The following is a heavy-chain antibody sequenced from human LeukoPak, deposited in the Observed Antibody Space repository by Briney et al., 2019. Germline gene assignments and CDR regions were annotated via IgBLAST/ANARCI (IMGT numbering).Heavy chain of an antibody. CDR3: AKGTNYYTSGSYFDY. CDR1: GFTFSSYA. Sequence: GGSLRLSRAASGFTFSSYAMSWVRQAPGKGLEWVSAISSSGGSTYYADSVKGRFTISRDNSKNTLYLQMNSLRAEDTAVYYCAKGTNYYTSGSYFDYWGQGTLVTVSS. D-gene: IGHD3-10*01. J-gene: IGHJ4*02. CDR2: ISSSGGST. V-gene: IGHV3-23*01.